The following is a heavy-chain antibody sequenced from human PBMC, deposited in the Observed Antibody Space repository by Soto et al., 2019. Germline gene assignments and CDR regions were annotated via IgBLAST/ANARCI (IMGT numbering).Heavy chain of an antibody. CDR3: VRRVSGNYDY. CDR1: GFTFSSYD. V-gene: IGHV3-64*01. J-gene: IGHJ4*02. CDR2: ISSNGGTT. Sequence: EVQLAESGGGMVQPGGSLRLSCVASGFTFSSYDMHWVRQAPGKGLEYVSSISSNGGTTYYGNAVKGRFTISRDHSKNTLYLQMCSLRAEDMAVYYCVRRVSGNYDYWGQGTLVTVSS. D-gene: IGHD1-7*01.